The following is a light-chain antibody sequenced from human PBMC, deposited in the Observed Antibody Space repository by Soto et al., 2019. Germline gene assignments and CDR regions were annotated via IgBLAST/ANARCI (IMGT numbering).Light chain of an antibody. V-gene: IGKV1-5*03. Sequence: DIQMTQSPSTLSGSVGDRVTITCRASQTISSWLAWYQQKPGKAPKLLIYKASTLKSGVPSRFSGSGSGTEFTLTTSSPQSDDVATYYCQHYNSYSEACGQGTKVELK. CDR2: KAS. CDR1: QTISSW. CDR3: QHYNSYSEA. J-gene: IGKJ1*01.